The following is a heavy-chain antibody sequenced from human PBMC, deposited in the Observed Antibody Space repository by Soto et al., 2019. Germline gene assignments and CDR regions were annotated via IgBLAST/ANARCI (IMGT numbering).Heavy chain of an antibody. V-gene: IGHV3-53*01. J-gene: IGHJ4*02. Sequence: EVQLVESGGGLIQPGGSLKLSCAASGFTVGNNYMSWVRQAPGKGLEWVSLIYSTGTTKYADSVKGRFTVSRDNAKNTLYLQMISRRAEDTAVYYCAKDGRGSGSHYNSFGYWGQGTLVTVSS. D-gene: IGHD3-10*01. CDR2: IYSTGTT. CDR1: GFTVGNNY. CDR3: AKDGRGSGSHYNSFGY.